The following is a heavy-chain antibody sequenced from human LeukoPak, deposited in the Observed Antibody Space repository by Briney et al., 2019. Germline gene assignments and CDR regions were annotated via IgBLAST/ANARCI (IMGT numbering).Heavy chain of an antibody. V-gene: IGHV4-39*07. CDR3: ARERRAVAGTCFDY. CDR1: GGSISSSSYY. D-gene: IGHD6-19*01. J-gene: IGHJ4*02. Sequence: SETLSLTCTVSGGSISSSSYYWGWIRQPPGKGLEWIGSIYYSGSTYYNPSLKSRVTISVDTSKNQLSLKLSSVTAADTAVYYCARERRAVAGTCFDYWGQGTLVTVFS. CDR2: IYYSGST.